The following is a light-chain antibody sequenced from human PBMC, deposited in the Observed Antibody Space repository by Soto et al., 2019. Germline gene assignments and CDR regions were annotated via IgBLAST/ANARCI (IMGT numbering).Light chain of an antibody. V-gene: IGLV2-14*01. CDR2: DVS. CDR1: SSDVGGYNY. CDR3: SSYTSSISYV. J-gene: IGLJ1*01. Sequence: QSALTQPASVSGSPGQSITISCTGTSSDVGGYNYVSWYQQHPGKAPKLMIYDVSNRPSGVSNRFSGSKSGNTASLTISGLQAEYEADYYCSSYTSSISYVFGTGTKVTVL.